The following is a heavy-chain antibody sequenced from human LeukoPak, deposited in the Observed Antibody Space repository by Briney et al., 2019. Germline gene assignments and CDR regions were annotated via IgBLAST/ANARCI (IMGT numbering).Heavy chain of an antibody. D-gene: IGHD1-26*01. CDR2: ISGSGATT. CDR1: GFTFSNYA. Sequence: PGGSLRLSCAASGFTFSNYAMSWVRQAPGKGLEWVSAISGSGATTFYADSVKGRFTISRENSKNTLYLQMNSLRAGDTAVYYCAKGAWELLSAFYFDYWGQGTLVTVSS. V-gene: IGHV3-23*01. CDR3: AKGAWELLSAFYFDY. J-gene: IGHJ4*02.